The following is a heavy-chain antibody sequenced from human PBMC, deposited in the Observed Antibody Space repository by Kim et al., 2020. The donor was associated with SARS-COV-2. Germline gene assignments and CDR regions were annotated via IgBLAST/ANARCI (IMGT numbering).Heavy chain of an antibody. V-gene: IGHV3-23*01. Sequence: GGSLRLSCAASGFTFSSYAMSWVRQAPGKGLEWVSTISGGGVTTTYADSVKGRFTISRDNSRNTLFLQVNSLRAEDTAVYYCAKRNGAPPYWYFDLWGRGTLVTVSS. J-gene: IGHJ2*01. D-gene: IGHD4-17*01. CDR2: ISGGGVTT. CDR1: GFTFSSYA. CDR3: AKRNGAPPYWYFDL.